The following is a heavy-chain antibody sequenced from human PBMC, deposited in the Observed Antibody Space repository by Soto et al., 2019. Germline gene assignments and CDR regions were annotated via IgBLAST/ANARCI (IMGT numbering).Heavy chain of an antibody. CDR1: GGPISSGGYY. Sequence: SETLSLTCTVSGGPISSGGYYWSWIRQHPGKGLEWIGYIYYSGSTYYNPSLKSRVTISVDTSKNQFSLKLSSVTAADTAVYYCARECGYCSSTRGWFDPWGQGTLVTVSS. D-gene: IGHD2-2*03. V-gene: IGHV4-31*03. J-gene: IGHJ5*02. CDR2: IYYSGST. CDR3: ARECGYCSSTRGWFDP.